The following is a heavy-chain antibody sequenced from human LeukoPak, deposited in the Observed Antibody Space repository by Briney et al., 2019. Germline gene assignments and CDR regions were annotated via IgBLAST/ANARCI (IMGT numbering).Heavy chain of an antibody. Sequence: SETLSLTCAVYGVSFCGYYWSWIRQPPGKGLEWIGEINHSGSTNYNPSLKSRVTISVDTSKNQFSLKLSSVTAADTAVYYCAGGETPDYWGQGTLVTVSS. CDR1: GVSFCGYY. J-gene: IGHJ4*02. CDR2: INHSGST. CDR3: AGGETPDY. V-gene: IGHV4-34*01.